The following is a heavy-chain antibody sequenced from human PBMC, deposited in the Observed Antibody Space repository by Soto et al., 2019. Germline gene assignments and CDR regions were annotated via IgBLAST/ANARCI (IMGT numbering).Heavy chain of an antibody. CDR2: ISCYNGKT. CDR3: ARDAPPPELRFLEWHNYDYNGMDV. D-gene: IGHD3-3*01. V-gene: IGHV1-18*01. Sequence: QVQVVQSGDEVKETGASVRVSCKTSGYSFTAYGISWVRQDPGQGLEWMGWISCYNGKTKYAQKVQGRVTMTTDTSTSTAYMEVRSLGSDDTAIYYCARDAPPPELRFLEWHNYDYNGMDVWGQGTTVTVSS. CDR1: GYSFTAYG. J-gene: IGHJ6*02.